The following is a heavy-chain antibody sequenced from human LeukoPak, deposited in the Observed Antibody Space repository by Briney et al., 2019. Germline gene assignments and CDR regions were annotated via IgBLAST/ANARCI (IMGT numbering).Heavy chain of an antibody. D-gene: IGHD2/OR15-2a*01. CDR3: ARDFTNIRGGGYFDN. CDR2: IWFDGGKI. V-gene: IGHV3-33*01. Sequence: GSLRLSCAASGLPFSSYVMHWLRQTPGKGLEWVAVIWFDGGKIYYADSVKGRFTISRDNSKNTLYLQMNSLRAEDTAVYHCARDFTNIRGGGYFDNWGQGTLVTVSS. CDR1: GLPFSSYV. J-gene: IGHJ4*02.